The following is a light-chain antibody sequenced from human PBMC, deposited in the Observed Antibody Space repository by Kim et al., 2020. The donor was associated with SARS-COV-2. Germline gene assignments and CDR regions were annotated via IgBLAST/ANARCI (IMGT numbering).Light chain of an antibody. V-gene: IGKV2D-29*02. Sequence: EIVMTQTPLSLSVIPGQPASISCKSSQSLLYKNGKSYLYWYLQRPGQSPHLLIYESSKRFSGVPDRISGSGSGTDFTLRISRVGALDVRIDFCMQSLELPLTFGAGTKVDIK. CDR2: ESS. J-gene: IGKJ4*01. CDR1: QSLLYKNGKSY. CDR3: MQSLELPLT.